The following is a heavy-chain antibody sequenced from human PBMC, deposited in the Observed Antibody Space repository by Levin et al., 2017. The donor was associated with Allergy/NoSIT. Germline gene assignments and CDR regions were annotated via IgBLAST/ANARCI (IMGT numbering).Heavy chain of an antibody. CDR1: GYTFTNYA. D-gene: IGHD6-13*01. V-gene: IGHV7-4-1*02. J-gene: IGHJ4*02. CDR3: ARDSELGFDY. Sequence: ASVKVSCKASGYTFTNYAMNWVRQAPGQGLEWMGWINTNTENPTYAQGFTGRFVFSLDTSVSTAYLQISSLKAEDTAVYYCARDSELGFDYWGQGTLVTVSA. CDR2: INTNTENP.